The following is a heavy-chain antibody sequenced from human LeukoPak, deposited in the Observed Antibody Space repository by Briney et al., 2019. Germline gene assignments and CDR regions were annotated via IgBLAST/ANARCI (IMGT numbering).Heavy chain of an antibody. CDR3: ARVFVLPLLGYCSSTSCPGAWFDP. V-gene: IGHV1-18*01. CDR2: ISAYNGNT. CDR1: GYTFTSYG. Sequence: GASVKVSCTASGYTFTSYGISWVRRAPGQGLEWMGWISAYNGNTNYAQKLQGRVTMTTDTSTSAAYMELRSLRSDDTAVYYCARVFVLPLLGYCSSTSCPGAWFDPWGQGTLVTVSS. D-gene: IGHD2-2*01. J-gene: IGHJ5*02.